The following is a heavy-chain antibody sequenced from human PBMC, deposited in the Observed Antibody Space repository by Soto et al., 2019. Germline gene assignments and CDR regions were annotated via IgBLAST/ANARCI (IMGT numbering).Heavy chain of an antibody. CDR3: ARKHYDILTGYYNRSWFDP. Sequence: ASVKVSCTASGYAFTSYGISWVRQAPGQGLEWMGWISAYNGNTNYAQKLQGRVTMTTDTSTSTAYMELRSLRSDDTAVYYCARKHYDILTGYYNRSWFDPWGQGTLVTVSS. CDR1: GYAFTSYG. D-gene: IGHD3-9*01. J-gene: IGHJ5*02. V-gene: IGHV1-18*01. CDR2: ISAYNGNT.